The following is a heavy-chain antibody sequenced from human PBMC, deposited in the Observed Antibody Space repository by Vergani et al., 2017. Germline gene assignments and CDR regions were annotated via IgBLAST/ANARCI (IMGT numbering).Heavy chain of an antibody. CDR1: GFTVSSNY. J-gene: IGHJ6*02. Sequence: EVQLVETGGGLIQPGGSLRLSCAASGFTVSSNYMSWVRQAPGKGLEWVSVIYGGGSTYYADSVKGRFTISRDNSKNTLYLQMNSLRAEDTAVYYCAKQLGYYYYGMDVWGQGTTVTVSS. V-gene: IGHV3-53*02. CDR2: IYGGGST. CDR3: AKQLGYYYYGMDV. D-gene: IGHD1-1*01.